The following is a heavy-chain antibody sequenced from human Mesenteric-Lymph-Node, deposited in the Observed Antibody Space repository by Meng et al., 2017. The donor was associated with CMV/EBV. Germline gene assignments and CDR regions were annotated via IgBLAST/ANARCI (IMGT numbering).Heavy chain of an antibody. D-gene: IGHD3-3*01. CDR3: ARENSDFWSGYLFAFDI. V-gene: IGHV3-74*01. CDR1: GFTFSSYW. Sequence: GGSLRLSCAAAGFTFSSYWMHWVRQAPGKVLVWVSRINSDGSSTSYADSVKGRFTISRDNAKNTLYLQMNSPRAEDTAVYYCARENSDFWSGYLFAFDIWGQGTMVTVSS. J-gene: IGHJ3*02. CDR2: INSDGSST.